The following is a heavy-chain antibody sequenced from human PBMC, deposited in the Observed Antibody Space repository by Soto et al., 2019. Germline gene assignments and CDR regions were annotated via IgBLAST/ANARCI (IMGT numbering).Heavy chain of an antibody. Sequence: SETLSLTCAVYGGSFSGYYWSWIRQPPGKGLEWIGEINHSGSTNYNPSLKSRVTISVDTSKNQFSLKLSSVTAADTAVYYCARGFGTANFDYWGQGTLVTVS. D-gene: IGHD1-1*01. V-gene: IGHV4-34*01. J-gene: IGHJ4*02. CDR3: ARGFGTANFDY. CDR2: INHSGST. CDR1: GGSFSGYY.